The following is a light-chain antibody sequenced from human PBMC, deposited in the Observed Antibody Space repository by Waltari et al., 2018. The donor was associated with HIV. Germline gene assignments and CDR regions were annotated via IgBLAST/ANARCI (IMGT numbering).Light chain of an antibody. Sequence: QAVLTQPPSASGTPGQRVTISCSGSSSNIGYNYVYWYQQIPGTAPKLLIYRNTQRPSGVPDRFSGAKSGTSDSLTISGLRSDDEADYYCVAWDDSLSGHVVIGGGTKLTVL. CDR2: RNT. V-gene: IGLV1-47*01. J-gene: IGLJ2*01. CDR3: VAWDDSLSGHVV. CDR1: SSNIGYNY.